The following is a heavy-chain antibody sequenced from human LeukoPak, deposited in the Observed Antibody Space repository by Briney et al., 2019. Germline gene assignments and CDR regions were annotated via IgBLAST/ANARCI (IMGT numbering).Heavy chain of an antibody. J-gene: IGHJ6*03. CDR1: GYTFINYG. CDR2: INAYKANT. CDR3: ARDSGNPYYYYYYMDV. V-gene: IGHV1-18*01. D-gene: IGHD4-23*01. Sequence: ASVKVSCKASGYTFINYGINWVRQAPGQGLEGMGWINAYKANTNYAQKLQGRVTMTTDTSTSTAYMELRSLRSDDTAVYYCARDSGNPYYYYYYMDVWGKGTTVTVSS.